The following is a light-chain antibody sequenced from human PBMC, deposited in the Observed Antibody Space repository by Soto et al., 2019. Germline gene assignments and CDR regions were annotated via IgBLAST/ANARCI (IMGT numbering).Light chain of an antibody. CDR2: AAS. Sequence: IQMTQSPSSLSASVGDRVTITCRASQGIRNDLGWYQQKPGKAPKLLIYAASSLQSGVPSRFSGSGSGTDFTLTISRLQPEDFATYYCQQSYSTITFGQGTRLEIK. V-gene: IGKV1-39*01. CDR3: QQSYSTIT. CDR1: QGIRND. J-gene: IGKJ5*01.